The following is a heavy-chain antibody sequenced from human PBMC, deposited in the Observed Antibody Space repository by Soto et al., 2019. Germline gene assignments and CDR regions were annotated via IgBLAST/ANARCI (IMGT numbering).Heavy chain of an antibody. CDR3: ARARMVRGPMRGAFDI. CDR2: ISAYNGNT. V-gene: IGHV1-18*01. CDR1: GYTFTSYG. Sequence: ASVKVSCKASGYTFTSYGISWVRQAPGQGLEWMGWISAYNGNTNYAQKLQGRVTMTTDTSTSTAYMELRSLRSDDTAVYYCARARMVRGPMRGAFDIWGQGTMVTVSS. D-gene: IGHD3-10*01. J-gene: IGHJ3*02.